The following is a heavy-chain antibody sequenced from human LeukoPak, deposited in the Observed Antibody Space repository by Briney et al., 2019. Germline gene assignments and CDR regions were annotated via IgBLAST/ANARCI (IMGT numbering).Heavy chain of an antibody. J-gene: IGHJ4*02. CDR3: AKDRGGIVDTAMVIPY. CDR1: GFTFSNYG. D-gene: IGHD5-18*01. Sequence: GGSLRLSCAASGFTFSNYGMNWVRQAPGKGLEWVSAISGSGGSTYYADSVKGRFTISRDNAKNTLYLQMNSLRAEDTAVYYCAKDRGGIVDTAMVIPYWGQGTLVTVSS. V-gene: IGHV3-23*01. CDR2: ISGSGGST.